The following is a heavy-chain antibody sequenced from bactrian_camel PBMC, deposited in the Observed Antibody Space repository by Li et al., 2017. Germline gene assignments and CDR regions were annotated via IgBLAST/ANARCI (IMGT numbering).Heavy chain of an antibody. Sequence: VQLVESGGGSVQAGGSVRLSCRASGYSLYTNCMAWFRQAPGKEREGVAAASDDDVISYTDSVKGRFTISKDNAKSTLYLQMNSLKPEDTAMYYCAADCFAGTTIAPVDSGVWGQGTQVTVS. V-gene: IGHV3S53*01. D-gene: IGHD4*01. CDR1: GYSLYTNC. CDR2: ASDDDVI. J-gene: IGHJ6*01. CDR3: AADCFAGTTIAPVDSGV.